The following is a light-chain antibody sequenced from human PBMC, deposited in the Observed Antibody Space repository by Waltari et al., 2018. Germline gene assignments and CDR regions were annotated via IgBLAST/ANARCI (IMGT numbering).Light chain of an antibody. J-gene: IGLJ3*02. V-gene: IGLV8-61*01. CDR3: SMYMGSGIWV. CDR1: SGSVSSTSY. CDR2: KGN. Sequence: QTVLTQEPSLSVSPGGTVTLTCALSSGSVSSTSYATWDQQTPGQTPLTFVYKGNGRSSGVPDRFSGSILGNKAALTITGAQADDESDYYCSMYMGSGIWVFGGGTKLTVL.